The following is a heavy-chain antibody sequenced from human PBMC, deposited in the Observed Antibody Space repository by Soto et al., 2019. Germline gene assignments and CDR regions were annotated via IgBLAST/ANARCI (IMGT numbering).Heavy chain of an antibody. CDR1: GFSFVDYA. V-gene: IGHV3-9*03. J-gene: IGHJ4*02. D-gene: IGHD6-19*01. CDR3: AKDMGIAMAGIDY. CDR2: ISWNSGTI. Sequence: GGSLRLSCAASGFSFVDYARHWVRQAPGKGLEWVSSISWNSGTIAYADSVKGRFTISRDNAKNSLYLLMSSLRVEDIAFYYCAKDMGIAMAGIDYWGQGTLVTVSS.